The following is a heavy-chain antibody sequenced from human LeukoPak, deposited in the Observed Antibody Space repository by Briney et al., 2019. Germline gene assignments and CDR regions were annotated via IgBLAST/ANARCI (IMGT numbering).Heavy chain of an antibody. J-gene: IGHJ4*02. V-gene: IGHV3-23*01. CDR2: ISGSGGGT. CDR1: GFTFSSYA. CDR3: AKEWIGGRPLVVVAVH. Sequence: GGSLRLSCAASGFTFSSYAMTWVRQAPGKGLEWVSAISGSGGGTYYADSVTGRFTISRDNSKNTLYLQMNSLRAEDAAVYYCAKEWIGGRPLVVVAVHWGQGTLVTVSS. D-gene: IGHD2-21*02.